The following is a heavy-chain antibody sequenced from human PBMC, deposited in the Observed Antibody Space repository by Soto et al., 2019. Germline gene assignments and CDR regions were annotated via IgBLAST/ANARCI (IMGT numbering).Heavy chain of an antibody. CDR1: GGSISSGDYY. Sequence: QVQLQESGPGLVKPSQTLSLTCTVSGGSISSGDYYWSWIRQPPGKGLEWIVYIYYSGSTYYNPSRKSRVTISVDTSKNQFSLKLSSVTAADTAVYYCARWLGYGPHFDYWGQGTLVTVSS. J-gene: IGHJ4*02. D-gene: IGHD5-12*01. V-gene: IGHV4-30-4*01. CDR2: IYYSGST. CDR3: ARWLGYGPHFDY.